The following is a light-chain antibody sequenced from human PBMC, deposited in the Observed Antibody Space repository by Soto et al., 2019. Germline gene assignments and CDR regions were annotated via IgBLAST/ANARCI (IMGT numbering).Light chain of an antibody. CDR2: GAS. CDR1: QSISSNF. J-gene: IGKJ1*01. CDR3: QQSYSRPRT. Sequence: EIVLTPSPGTPSLSPGEGATLSCRPSQSISSNFLAWYQQKRGQAPRLLIHGASNRATGIPDRFSGSGSGTDFTLTISSLQPEDFATYFCQQSYSRPRTFGQGTKVDIK. V-gene: IGKV3-20*01.